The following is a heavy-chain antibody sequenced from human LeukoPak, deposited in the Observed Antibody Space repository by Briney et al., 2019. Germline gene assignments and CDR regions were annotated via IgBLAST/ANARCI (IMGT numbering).Heavy chain of an antibody. J-gene: IGHJ4*02. V-gene: IGHV4-59*02. CDR1: GASVSTHY. Sequence: SETLSLTCTVSGASVSTHYWSWIRQPPGKGLEWIGYMYRTGSTNYNPSVESRVTISLDTSKNQLSLMMRSVTAADTAIYYCARGVEMATIGFDYWGQGTLVTVSS. CDR2: MYRTGST. D-gene: IGHD5-24*01. CDR3: ARGVEMATIGFDY.